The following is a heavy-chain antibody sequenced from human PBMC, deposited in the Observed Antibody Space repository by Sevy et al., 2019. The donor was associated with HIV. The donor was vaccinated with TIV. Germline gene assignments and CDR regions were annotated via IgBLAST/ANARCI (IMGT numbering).Heavy chain of an antibody. CDR3: AREPNYYDSSPAREYYFDY. J-gene: IGHJ4*02. CDR1: GFTVSSNY. Sequence: GGSLRLSCAASGFTVSSNYMSWVRQAPGKGLEWVSVIYSGGSTYYADSVKGRFTISRDNSKNTPNLQMNSLRAEDTAVYYCAREPNYYDSSPAREYYFDYWGQGTLVTVSS. D-gene: IGHD3-22*01. CDR2: IYSGGST. V-gene: IGHV3-53*01.